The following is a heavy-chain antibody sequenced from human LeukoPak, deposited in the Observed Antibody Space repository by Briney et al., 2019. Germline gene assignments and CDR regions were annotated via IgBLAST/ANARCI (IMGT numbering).Heavy chain of an antibody. CDR3: ARDLFGGGSSSDY. CDR2: INPNTGGT. CDR1: GYSLTQLS. D-gene: IGHD6-6*01. V-gene: IGHV1-2*02. Sequence: ASVTVSCKVSGYSLTQLSMHWVRQPPPQGLEWMGGINPNTGGTNSEPKLQGRVTMTRDTSISTAYLELSRLRSDDTAVYYCARDLFGGGSSSDYWGRGTLVTVSS. J-gene: IGHJ4*02.